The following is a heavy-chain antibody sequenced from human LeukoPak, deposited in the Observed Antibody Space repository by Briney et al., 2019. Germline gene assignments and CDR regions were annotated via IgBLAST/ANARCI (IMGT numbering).Heavy chain of an antibody. Sequence: PGGSLRLSCAASGFTFSSYSMNWVRQAPGKGLEWVSSISSSSSYIYYADSVKGRFTISRDNAKNSLYLQMNSLRAEDTAVYYCARVTAQSYSFDYWGQGTLVTVSS. D-gene: IGHD5-18*01. CDR1: GFTFSSYS. CDR2: ISSSSSYI. CDR3: ARVTAQSYSFDY. V-gene: IGHV3-21*01. J-gene: IGHJ4*02.